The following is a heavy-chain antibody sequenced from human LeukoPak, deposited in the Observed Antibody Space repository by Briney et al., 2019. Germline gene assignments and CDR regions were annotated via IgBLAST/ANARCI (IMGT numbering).Heavy chain of an antibody. J-gene: IGHJ5*02. CDR2: IYHSGST. CDR1: GGSISSYY. V-gene: IGHV4-39*07. Sequence: SETLSLTRTVSGGSISSYYWGWIRQPSGKGLEWIGGIYHSGSTYYNPSLKSRVTISVDTSKNQFSLKLSSVTAADTAVYYCARDEDDSSGYPNWFDPWGQGTLVTVSS. CDR3: ARDEDDSSGYPNWFDP. D-gene: IGHD3-22*01.